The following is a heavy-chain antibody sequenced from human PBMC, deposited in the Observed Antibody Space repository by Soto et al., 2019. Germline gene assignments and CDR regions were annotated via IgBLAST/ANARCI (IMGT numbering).Heavy chain of an antibody. CDR2: IYYSGST. J-gene: IGHJ6*02. CDR3: ARGQLRLGELSSNEHYYYYYGMDV. V-gene: IGHV4-31*03. Sequence: TLSLTCTVSGGSISSGGYYWSWIRQHPGKGLEWIGYIYYSGSTYYNPSLKSRVTISVDTSKNQFSLKLSSVTAADTAVYYCARGQLRLGELSSNEHYYYYYGMDVWGQGTTVTVSS. D-gene: IGHD3-16*02. CDR1: GGSISSGGYY.